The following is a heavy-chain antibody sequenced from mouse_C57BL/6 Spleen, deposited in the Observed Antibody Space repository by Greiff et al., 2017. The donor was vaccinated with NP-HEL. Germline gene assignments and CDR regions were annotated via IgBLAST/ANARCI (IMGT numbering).Heavy chain of an antibody. CDR2: ISYDGSN. CDR3: ASNWDFAY. CDR1: GYSITSGYY. D-gene: IGHD4-1*02. J-gene: IGHJ3*01. Sequence: EVQLQESGPGLVKPSQSLSLTCSVTGYSITSGYYWNWIRQFPGNKLEWMGYISYDGSNNYNPSLKNRSSITRDTSKNQFFLKLNSVTTEDTATYYCASNWDFAYWGQGTLVTVSA. V-gene: IGHV3-6*01.